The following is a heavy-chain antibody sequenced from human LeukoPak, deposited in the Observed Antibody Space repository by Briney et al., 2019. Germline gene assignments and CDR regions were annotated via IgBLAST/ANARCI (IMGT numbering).Heavy chain of an antibody. CDR1: DYSITSGDY. J-gene: IGHJ5*01. D-gene: IGHD5/OR15-5a*01. Sequence: SETLSLTCVVSDYSITSGDYWAWIRQPPGKGLEWIGSIYNSVSTSYNPSLKSRVTMSLDPSKNQFSLNLRPVTAADTAVYYCARNMSTEGWFDSWGRGTLVTVSS. V-gene: IGHV4-38-2*01. CDR2: IYNSVST. CDR3: ARNMSTEGWFDS.